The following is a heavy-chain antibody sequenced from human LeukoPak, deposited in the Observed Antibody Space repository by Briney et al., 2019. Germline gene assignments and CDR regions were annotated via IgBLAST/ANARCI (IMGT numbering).Heavy chain of an antibody. D-gene: IGHD3-22*01. CDR3: ARGRSGYYFYLDY. CDR2: ISSSSSTI. V-gene: IGHV3-48*01. Sequence: GGSLRLSCAASGFTFSSHGMSWVRQAPGKGLEWVSYISSSSSTIYYADSVKGRFTISRDNAKNSLYLQMNSLRAEDTAVYYCARGRSGYYFYLDYWGQGTLVTVSS. CDR1: GFTFSSHG. J-gene: IGHJ4*02.